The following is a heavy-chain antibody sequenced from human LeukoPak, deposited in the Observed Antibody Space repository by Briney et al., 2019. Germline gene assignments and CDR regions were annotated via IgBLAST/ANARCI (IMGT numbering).Heavy chain of an antibody. V-gene: IGHV3-23*01. Sequence: PGGSLKLSCAASGFSFSSYAMYWVRQAPGKGLEWVAGIFGSGGSPHYADSVKGRFTISRDNPRNTVYLQINSLRDDDTAVYYCGKTTVGYSSGQKPAWPVDFWGQGTLVTVSS. CDR1: GFSFSSYA. CDR3: GKTTVGYSSGQKPAWPVDF. D-gene: IGHD2-15*01. CDR2: IFGSGGSP. J-gene: IGHJ4*02.